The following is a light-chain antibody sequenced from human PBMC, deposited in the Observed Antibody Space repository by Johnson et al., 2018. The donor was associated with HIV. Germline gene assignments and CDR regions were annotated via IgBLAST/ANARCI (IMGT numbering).Light chain of an antibody. CDR3: GTWDSSLNV. CDR2: DNN. J-gene: IGLJ1*01. V-gene: IGLV1-51*01. CDR1: SSNIGNNY. Sequence: QSVLTQPPSVSAAPGQKVTISCSGSSSNIGNNYVSWYQQVPGTAPKLLIYDNNRRPSGIPDRFSGSKSGTSATLGITGLQTVDEADYYCGTWDSSLNVFGTGTKVTVL.